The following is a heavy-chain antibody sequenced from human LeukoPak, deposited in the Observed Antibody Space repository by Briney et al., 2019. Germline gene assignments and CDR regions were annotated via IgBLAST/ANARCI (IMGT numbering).Heavy chain of an antibody. CDR1: GGSISSYY. CDR3: ARGVEYSSSSGLGY. J-gene: IGHJ4*02. Sequence: SVTLSLTCTVSGGSISSYYWSWIRQPPGKGLEWIGYIYYSGSTNYNPSLKSRVTISVDTSKNQFSLKLSSVTAADTAVYYCARGVEYSSSSGLGYWGQGTLVTVSS. V-gene: IGHV4-59*01. D-gene: IGHD6-6*01. CDR2: IYYSGST.